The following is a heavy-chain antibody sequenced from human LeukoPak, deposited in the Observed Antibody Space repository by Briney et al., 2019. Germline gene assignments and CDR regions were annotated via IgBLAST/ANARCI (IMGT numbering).Heavy chain of an antibody. J-gene: IGHJ4*02. CDR1: GFTFSSYA. CDR2: ISGSGGST. CDR3: ATKLPGTVYFNY. Sequence: GGSLRLSCAASGFTFSSYAMSWVRQAPGKGLEWVSAISGSGGSTYYADSVKGRFTISRDNAKNSLFLQMNSLRVEDTAVYYCATKLPGTVYFNYWGQGTLVTVSS. V-gene: IGHV3-23*01. D-gene: IGHD1-1*01.